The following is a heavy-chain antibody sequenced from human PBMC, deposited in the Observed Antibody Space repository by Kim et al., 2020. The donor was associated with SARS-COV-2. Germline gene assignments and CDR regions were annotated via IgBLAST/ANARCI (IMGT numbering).Heavy chain of an antibody. CDR1: GGSISSGGYY. D-gene: IGHD3-10*01. J-gene: IGHJ6*02. Sequence: SETLSLTCTVSGGSISSGGYYWSWIRQHPGKGLEWIGYIYYSGSTYYNLSLKSRVTISVATSKNQFSLKLSSVTAADTAVYYCARDYWGYYGSGSYRGYYYYGRDVWGQEPTVTVSS. CDR2: IYYSGST. CDR3: ARDYWGYYGSGSYRGYYYYGRDV. V-gene: IGHV4-31*03.